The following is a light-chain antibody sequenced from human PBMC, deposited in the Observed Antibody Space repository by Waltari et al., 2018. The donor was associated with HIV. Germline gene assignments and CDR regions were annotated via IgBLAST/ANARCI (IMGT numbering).Light chain of an antibody. J-gene: IGLJ3*02. CDR2: DNT. Sequence: QSVLTPPPSVSGAPGQRVTISCTGNNSNIGAGYNVHWYQRLPGTAPKLLIYDNTNRPSGVPDRFSGSKSGTSASLAITGLQAEDEADYFCQSYDTSLSASVFGRGTKVTVL. CDR1: NSNIGAGYN. CDR3: QSYDTSLSASV. V-gene: IGLV1-40*01.